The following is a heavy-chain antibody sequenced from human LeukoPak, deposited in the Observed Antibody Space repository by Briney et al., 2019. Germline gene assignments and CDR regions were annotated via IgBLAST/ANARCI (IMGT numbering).Heavy chain of an antibody. CDR2: IIPIFVTA. D-gene: IGHD1-26*01. J-gene: IGHJ4*02. CDR3: ASIRRYSGSYTFDY. Sequence: GSSVKVSCKASVGTFSSYAISWVRQAPGQGLEWMGRIIPIFVTANYAQKFQGRVTITTDESTSTAYTELSSLRSEDTAVYYCASIRRYSGSYTFDYWGQGTLVTVSS. CDR1: VGTFSSYA. V-gene: IGHV1-69*05.